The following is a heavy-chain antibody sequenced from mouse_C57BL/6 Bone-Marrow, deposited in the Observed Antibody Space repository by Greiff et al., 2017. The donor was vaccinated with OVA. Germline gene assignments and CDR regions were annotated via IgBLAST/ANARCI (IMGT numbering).Heavy chain of an antibody. V-gene: IGHV1-80*01. J-gene: IGHJ3*01. CDR2: IYPGDGDT. Sequence: QVQLKESGAELVKPGASVKISCKASGYAFSSYWMNWVKQRPGKGLEWIGQIYPGDGDTNYNGKFKGKATLTADKSSSTAYMQLSSLTSEDSAVYFCARGQLRLWFAYWGQGTLVTVSA. D-gene: IGHD3-2*02. CDR1: GYAFSSYW. CDR3: ARGQLRLWFAY.